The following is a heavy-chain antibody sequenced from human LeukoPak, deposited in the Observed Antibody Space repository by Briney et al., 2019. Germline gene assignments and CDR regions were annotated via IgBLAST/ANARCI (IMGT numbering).Heavy chain of an antibody. CDR3: AKGDKPVIAMVKFDY. D-gene: IGHD5-18*01. J-gene: IGHJ4*02. CDR2: ISWNSGII. Sequence: GVSLRLSCAASGFTFHDYAMHWVRQAPGNGLEWVSGISWNSGIIGYADSVKGRFTISRDNAKNSLYLQMNSLRAEDTAVYYCAKGDKPVIAMVKFDYWGQGTLVTVSS. V-gene: IGHV3-9*01. CDR1: GFTFHDYA.